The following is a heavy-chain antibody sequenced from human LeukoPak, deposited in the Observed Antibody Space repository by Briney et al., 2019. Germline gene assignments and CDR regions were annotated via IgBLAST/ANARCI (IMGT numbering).Heavy chain of an antibody. Sequence: ASVKDSCKASVYSFPDDFMHWVRQAPGQGLGWMGWINPSGGSISYAQKFQGRVTLTRGTSIGTAGMELSRLRSYYTSALHSPIDTARITIFGVAKYMDVWGKGTTVTVSS. CDR1: VYSFPDDF. CDR3: PIDTARITIFGVAKYMDV. CDR2: INPSGGSI. V-gene: IGHV1-2*02. J-gene: IGHJ6*03. D-gene: IGHD3-3*01.